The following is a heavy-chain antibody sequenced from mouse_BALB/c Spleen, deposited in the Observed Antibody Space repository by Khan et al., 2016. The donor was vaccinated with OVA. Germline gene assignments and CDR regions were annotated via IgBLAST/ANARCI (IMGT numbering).Heavy chain of an antibody. CDR3: ARREKYGYDPSWFAY. D-gene: IGHD2-2*01. CDR2: INPSDSES. CDR1: GYTFTSYW. Sequence: QVQLQQPGAELVRPGASVKLSCKASGYTFTSYWMNWVRQRPRQGLEWIGKINPSDSESHYNQIFKDKATLTVDKSSGTAYMQLSSLKSEDSAVYYCARREKYGYDPSWFAYWGQGTLVIVSA. V-gene: IGHV1-52*01. J-gene: IGHJ3*01.